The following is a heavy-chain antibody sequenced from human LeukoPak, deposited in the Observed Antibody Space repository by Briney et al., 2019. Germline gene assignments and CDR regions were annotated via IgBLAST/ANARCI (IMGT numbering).Heavy chain of an antibody. J-gene: IGHJ4*02. V-gene: IGHV4-34*01. Sequence: SETLSLTCAVYGGSFSGYYWSWIRHPPPKGQEWIGEINNSGSTNYNPSLKSRVTISVDTSKNQFSLKLSSVTAADTAVYYCARVGPGGDIVGLPPAIPGHFDYWRQGTLVTVSS. CDR2: INNSGST. D-gene: IGHD2-2*02. CDR3: ARVGPGGDIVGLPPAIPGHFDY. CDR1: GGSFSGYY.